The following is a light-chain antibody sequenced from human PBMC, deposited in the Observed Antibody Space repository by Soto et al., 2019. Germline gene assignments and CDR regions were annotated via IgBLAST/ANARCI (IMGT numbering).Light chain of an antibody. J-gene: IGKJ3*01. V-gene: IGKV2-28*01. Sequence: DIVMTQSPLSLPVTPGESASISCRSSQSLLHSNGYNYLDWYLQKPGQSPQLLIYLGSNRASGVPDRFSGSGSGTYFTLKISRVEAVDVGVYYCMQALQTPITFGPGTKVDIK. CDR3: MQALQTPIT. CDR1: QSLLHSNGYNY. CDR2: LGS.